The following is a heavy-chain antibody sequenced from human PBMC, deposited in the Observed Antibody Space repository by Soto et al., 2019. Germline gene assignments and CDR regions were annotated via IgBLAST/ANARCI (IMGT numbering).Heavy chain of an antibody. CDR3: VKDLRVAVADSYYYYYYGMDV. D-gene: IGHD6-19*01. V-gene: IGHV3-33*06. J-gene: IGHJ6*02. CDR2: IWFDGSNK. Sequence: HPGGSLRLSCASSGFTFSSHAMHWVRQAPGKGLEWVANIWFDGSNKNYAESVKGRFTISRDNSKNNLYLQVNSLRAEDTAVYYCVKDLRVAVADSYYYYYYGMDVWGQGTTVTVSS. CDR1: GFTFSSHA.